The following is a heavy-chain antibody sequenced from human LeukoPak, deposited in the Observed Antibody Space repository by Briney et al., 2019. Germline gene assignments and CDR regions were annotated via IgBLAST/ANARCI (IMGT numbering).Heavy chain of an antibody. V-gene: IGHV1-46*01. D-gene: IGHD3-3*01. Sequence: ASVKVSCKASGYTFTSYYMHWVRQAPGQGLEWMGIINPSGGSTSYAQKFQGRVTMIRDTSTSTVYMELSSLRSEDTAVYYCARVRLSIFGVSYYYYGMDVWGQGTTVTVSS. CDR3: ARVRLSIFGVSYYYYGMDV. CDR2: INPSGGST. CDR1: GYTFTSYY. J-gene: IGHJ6*02.